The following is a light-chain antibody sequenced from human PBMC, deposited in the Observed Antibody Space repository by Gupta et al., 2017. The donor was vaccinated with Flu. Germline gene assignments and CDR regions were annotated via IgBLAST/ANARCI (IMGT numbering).Light chain of an antibody. CDR2: DVS. CDR3: CSYAGSYTWV. V-gene: IGLV2-11*01. CDR1: SSDVGGYNY. J-gene: IGLJ3*02. Sequence: SALTHPRPVSGSPRHSVTISCTGPSSDVGGYNYVSWYQQHPGKAPKLMIYDVSKRPSGVPDRFSGSKSGNTASLTISGLQAEDEADYYCCSYAGSYTWVFGGGTKLTVL.